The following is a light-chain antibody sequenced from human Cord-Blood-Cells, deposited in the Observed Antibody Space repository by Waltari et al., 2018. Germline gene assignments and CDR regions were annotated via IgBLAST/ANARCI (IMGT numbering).Light chain of an antibody. CDR1: SSDVGGYNY. J-gene: IGLJ3*02. CDR3: CSYAGSYTLGV. V-gene: IGLV2-11*01. CDR2: DVS. Sequence: QSALTQPRSVSGSPGQSVTIPCTGPSSDVGGYNYVYWYHPPPGKAPKLMIYDVSKRPSGVPGRFSGSKSGNTASLTISGLQAEDEADYYCCSYAGSYTLGVFGGGTKLTVL.